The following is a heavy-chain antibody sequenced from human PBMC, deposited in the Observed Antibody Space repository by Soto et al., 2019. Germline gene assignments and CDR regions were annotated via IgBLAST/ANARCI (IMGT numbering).Heavy chain of an antibody. V-gene: IGHV6-1*01. CDR1: GDSVSSNSAG. Sequence: QPLSLTCAITGDSVSSNSAGWSWVRQSPSRGLEWLGRTYYRSKWYYEYAVSVRGRITINPDTSKNQYSLQLNSVTPEDTAVYFCARGEQYSGRIFDYWGQGTLVTVSS. CDR2: TYYRSKWYY. CDR3: ARGEQYSGRIFDY. D-gene: IGHD1-26*01. J-gene: IGHJ4*01.